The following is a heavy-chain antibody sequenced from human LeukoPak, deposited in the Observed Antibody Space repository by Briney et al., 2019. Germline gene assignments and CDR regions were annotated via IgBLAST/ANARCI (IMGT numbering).Heavy chain of an antibody. CDR1: GGSFSGYY. J-gene: IGHJ4*02. D-gene: IGHD6-19*01. CDR2: IYYSGST. Sequence: PSETLSLTCAVYGGSFSGYYWSWIRQPPGKGLEWIGYIYYSGSTNYNPSLKSRVTISVDTSKNQFSLKLSSVTAADTAVYYCAGGSYSSGWKRGKHTRPFDYWGQGTLVTVSS. V-gene: IGHV4-59*01. CDR3: AGGSYSSGWKRGKHTRPFDY.